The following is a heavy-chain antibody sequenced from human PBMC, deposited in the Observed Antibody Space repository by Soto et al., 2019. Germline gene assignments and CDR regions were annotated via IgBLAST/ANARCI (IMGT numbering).Heavy chain of an antibody. V-gene: IGHV1-3*01. CDR1: GYTFTSYG. D-gene: IGHD6-13*01. CDR3: VRRHVSATGIDWFEP. CDR2: INAANGDT. J-gene: IGHJ5*02. Sequence: QVQLVQSGTEVKKPGASVKVSCKASGYTFTSYGIHWVRQAPGQRLEWMGWINAANGDTKYSPKFQGRVTITRDTSASTAYMELSSLRSEDTAVYYCVRRHVSATGIDWFEPRGQGTLVTVSS.